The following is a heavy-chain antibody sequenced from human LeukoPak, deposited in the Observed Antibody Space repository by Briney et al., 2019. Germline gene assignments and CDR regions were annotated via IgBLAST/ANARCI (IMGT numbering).Heavy chain of an antibody. D-gene: IGHD2-15*01. V-gene: IGHV1-46*01. CDR2: INPSGGST. CDR3: ARGNPINSGYGGIVVVVAATFDY. CDR1: GYTFTGYY. J-gene: IGHJ4*02. Sequence: ASVKVSCKASGYTFTGYYMHWVRQAPGQGLEWMGIINPSGGSTSYAQKFQGRVTMTRDTSTSTVYMELSSLRSEDTAVYYCARGNPINSGYGGIVVVVAATFDYWGQGTLVTVSS.